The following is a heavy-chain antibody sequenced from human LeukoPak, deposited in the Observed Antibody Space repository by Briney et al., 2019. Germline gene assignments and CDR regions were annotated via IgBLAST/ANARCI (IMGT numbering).Heavy chain of an antibody. D-gene: IGHD5-18*01. J-gene: IGHJ4*02. CDR1: GYTFTSYA. V-gene: IGHV7-4-1*02. CDR3: ARAPSIYGYSYGYVDY. Sequence: ASVKVSCKASGYTFTSYAMNWVRQAPGQGLEWMGWINTNTGNPTYAQDFTGRFVFSLDTSVSTAYLQISSLKAEDTAVYYCARAPSIYGYSYGYVDYWGQGTLVTVSS. CDR2: INTNTGNP.